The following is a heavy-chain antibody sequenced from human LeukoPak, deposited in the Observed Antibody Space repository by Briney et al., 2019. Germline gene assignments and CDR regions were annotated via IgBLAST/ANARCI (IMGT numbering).Heavy chain of an antibody. CDR1: GFTFSSYA. Sequence: QPGGSLRLSCAASGFTFSSYAMHWVRQAPGKGLEWVAVISYDGSNKYYADSVKGRFTISRDNSKNTLYLQMNSLRAEDTAVYYCARDLETARRYYYDSSGYYYGFSWGQGTLVTVSS. J-gene: IGHJ4*02. D-gene: IGHD3-22*01. CDR3: ARDLETARRYYYDSSGYYYGFS. CDR2: ISYDGSNK. V-gene: IGHV3-30-3*01.